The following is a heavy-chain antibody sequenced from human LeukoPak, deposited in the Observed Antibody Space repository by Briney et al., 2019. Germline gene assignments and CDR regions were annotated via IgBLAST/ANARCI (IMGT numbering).Heavy chain of an antibody. CDR3: TRFSSGYDWTLYYFDY. CDR1: GGSISSGSYY. V-gene: IGHV4-61*02. D-gene: IGHD5-12*01. Sequence: SETLSLTCTVSGGSISSGSYYWSWIRQPAGKGLEWIGRIYTSGSTNYNPSLKSRVTISVDTSKNQFSLKLSSVTAADTAVYYCTRFSSGYDWTLYYFDYWGQGTLVTVSS. CDR2: IYTSGST. J-gene: IGHJ4*02.